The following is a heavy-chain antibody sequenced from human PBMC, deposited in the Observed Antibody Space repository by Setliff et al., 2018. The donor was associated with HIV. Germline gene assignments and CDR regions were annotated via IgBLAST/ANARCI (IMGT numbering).Heavy chain of an antibody. CDR1: GFTFSSYA. D-gene: IGHD6-13*01. CDR3: AKDSSPSWSPFDY. Sequence: GGSLRLSCAASGFTFSSYAMHWVRQAPGKGLEWVAVIWYDGSNTHYADSVKGRFTISRDNSRNTLYLYMSGLRPEDTAVYYCAKDSSPSWSPFDYWGQGTLVTVSS. V-gene: IGHV3-30*02. J-gene: IGHJ4*02. CDR2: IWYDGSNT.